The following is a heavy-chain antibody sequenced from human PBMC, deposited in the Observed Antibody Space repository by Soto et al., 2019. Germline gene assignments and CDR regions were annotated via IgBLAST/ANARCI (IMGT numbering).Heavy chain of an antibody. CDR1: GGSISSSIYY. V-gene: IGHV4-39*01. CDR3: ARQVVTAASPIYYFDH. D-gene: IGHD2-21*02. J-gene: IGHJ4*02. Sequence: QLRLQESGPGLVKPSETLSLTCTVSGGSISSSIYYGGWIRRPPGKGLEWIGSIFYSGSTYYNPSLKGRVSISVDTSKKQLSLTVYAVTAADTAVYYCARQVVTAASPIYYFDHWGQGILVTVSS. CDR2: IFYSGST.